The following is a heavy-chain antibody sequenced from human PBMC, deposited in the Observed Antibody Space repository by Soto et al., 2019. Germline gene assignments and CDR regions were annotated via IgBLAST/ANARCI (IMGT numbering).Heavy chain of an antibody. J-gene: IGHJ4*02. V-gene: IGHV4-4*07. CDR1: SGSINSFY. CDR3: ARDRIIGTSYSDY. CDR2: IHSSRTT. D-gene: IGHD1-7*01. Sequence: SETLSLTCTVSSGSINSFYWAWMRQPAGKGLEWIGRIHSSRTTNYNPSLSSRVTMSVDPSKNQFSLRLTSVTAADTAVYYCARDRIIGTSYSDYWGQGILVTVSS.